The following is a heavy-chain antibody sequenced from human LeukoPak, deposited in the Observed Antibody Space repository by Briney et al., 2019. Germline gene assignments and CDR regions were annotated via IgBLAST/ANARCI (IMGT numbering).Heavy chain of an antibody. CDR2: LYYSGST. V-gene: IGHV4-39*07. J-gene: IGHJ5*02. CDR1: GGSISSSTFY. D-gene: IGHD3-22*01. CDR3: ARGITMIVGINWFDP. Sequence: SETLSLTCTVSGGSISSSTFYWGWIRQPPGKGLEWIGSLYYSGSTNYNPSLKSRVTISVDTSKNQFSLKLSSVTAADTAVYYCARGITMIVGINWFDPWGQGTLVTVSS.